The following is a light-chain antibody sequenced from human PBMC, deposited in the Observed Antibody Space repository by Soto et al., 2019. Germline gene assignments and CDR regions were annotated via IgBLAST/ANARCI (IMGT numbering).Light chain of an antibody. J-gene: IGKJ3*01. CDR1: QSVSSSY. CDR2: GAS. V-gene: IGKV3-20*01. CDR3: QQYGSSPPIT. Sequence: EIVLTQSPGTLSLSPGERATLSCRASQSVSSSYLAWYQQKPGQAPRPLIYGASSRATGIPDRFSGSGSGTDFTLTISRLEPVDFAVYYCQQYGSSPPITFGPGTKVDIK.